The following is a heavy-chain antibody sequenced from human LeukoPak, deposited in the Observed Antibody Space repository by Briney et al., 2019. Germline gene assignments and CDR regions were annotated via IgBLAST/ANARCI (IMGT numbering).Heavy chain of an antibody. CDR3: ARDSVAGSH. D-gene: IGHD6-19*01. CDR2: ISHSGST. J-gene: IGHJ4*02. V-gene: IGHV4-34*01. CDR1: GGSFSGYY. Sequence: SETLSLTCAVYGGSFSGYYWSWIRQPPGKGLEWIGEISHSGSTNYNPSLKSRVTISVDTSKNQFSLKLSSVTAADTAVYYCARDSVAGSHWGQGTLVTVSS.